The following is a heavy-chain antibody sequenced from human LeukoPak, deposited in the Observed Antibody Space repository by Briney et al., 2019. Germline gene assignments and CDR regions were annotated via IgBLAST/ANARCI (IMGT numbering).Heavy chain of an antibody. J-gene: IGHJ4*02. V-gene: IGHV1-3*01. CDR2: TNAGTGKT. CDR1: GYTFTSDMYA. Sequence: ASVKLSCTASGYTFTSDMYAIHWMRQTPGHRLEWLGYTNAGTGKTTYTQKFQGRVSITGDTYASTVSMELSSLTSEDAATYYCARDSDSSGWSWVYWGQGTLLIVSS. D-gene: IGHD6-19*01. CDR3: ARDSDSSGWSWVY.